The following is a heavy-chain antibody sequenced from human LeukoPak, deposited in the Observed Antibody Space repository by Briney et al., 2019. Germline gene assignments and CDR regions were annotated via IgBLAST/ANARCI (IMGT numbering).Heavy chain of an antibody. Sequence: ASVKVSCKASGGTFSSYAISWVRQAPGQGLEWMGWINPNSGGTNYAQKFQGRVTMTRDTSISTAYMELSRLRSDDTAVYYCAREGGGQDSSSLYYFDYWGQGTLVTVSS. J-gene: IGHJ4*02. CDR1: GGTFSSYA. CDR3: AREGGGQDSSSLYYFDY. D-gene: IGHD6-13*01. V-gene: IGHV1-2*02. CDR2: INPNSGGT.